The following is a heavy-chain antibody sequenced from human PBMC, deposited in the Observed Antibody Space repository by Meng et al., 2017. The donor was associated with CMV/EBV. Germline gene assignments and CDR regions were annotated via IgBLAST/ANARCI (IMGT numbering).Heavy chain of an antibody. J-gene: IGHJ4*02. V-gene: IGHV3-23*01. D-gene: IGHD2-15*01. CDR2: LGGAGGIT. CDR3: AKDPIAHAGSYFDS. CDR1: GFTLKTQM. Sequence: GESLKISCVVSGFTLKTQMMTWVRQAPGKGLEWVAGLGGAGGITLYADSVKGRFTISRDKSKNTLYLEMNNLRADDTALYFCAKDPIAHAGSYFDSWGQGTLVTVSS.